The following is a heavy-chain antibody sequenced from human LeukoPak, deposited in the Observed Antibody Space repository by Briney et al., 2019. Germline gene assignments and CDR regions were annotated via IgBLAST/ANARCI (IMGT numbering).Heavy chain of an antibody. V-gene: IGHV4-59*01. CDR1: GGSISRYY. D-gene: IGHD3-22*01. Sequence: SVTLSLTCTVSGGSISRYYWSWMRQPPGKGLEWIGSIYYSGSTNFNPSLKSRVTISVDTSKNQFSLKLSSVTAADTAMYYCARVGGYYDSSGYFDYWGQGTLVTVSS. CDR3: ARVGGYYDSSGYFDY. CDR2: IYYSGST. J-gene: IGHJ4*02.